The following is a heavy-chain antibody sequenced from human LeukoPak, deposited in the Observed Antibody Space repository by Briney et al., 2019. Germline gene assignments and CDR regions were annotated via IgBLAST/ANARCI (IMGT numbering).Heavy chain of an antibody. CDR3: ARVGIAAALGDWFDP. Sequence: SETLSLTCAVSGGSISSGGYSWSWIRQPPGKGLEWIGYIYHSGSTYYNPSLKSRVTISVDRSKNQFSLKLSSVTAADTAVYYCARVGIAAALGDWFDPWGQGTLATVSS. CDR1: GGSISSGGYS. CDR2: IYHSGST. V-gene: IGHV4-30-2*01. D-gene: IGHD6-13*01. J-gene: IGHJ5*02.